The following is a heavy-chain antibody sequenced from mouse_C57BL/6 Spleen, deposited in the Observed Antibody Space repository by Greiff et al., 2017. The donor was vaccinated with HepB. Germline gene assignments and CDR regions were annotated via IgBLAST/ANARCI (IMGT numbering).Heavy chain of an antibody. J-gene: IGHJ3*01. Sequence: QVQLQQPGTELVKPGASVKLSCKASGYTFTSYWMHWVKQRPGQGLEWIGNINPSNGGTNYNEKFKSKATLTVDKSSSTAYMQLSSLTSEDSAVSYCARSGAYYYGSSPWFAYWGQGTLVTVSA. CDR1: GYTFTSYW. V-gene: IGHV1-53*01. D-gene: IGHD1-1*01. CDR2: INPSNGGT. CDR3: ARSGAYYYGSSPWFAY.